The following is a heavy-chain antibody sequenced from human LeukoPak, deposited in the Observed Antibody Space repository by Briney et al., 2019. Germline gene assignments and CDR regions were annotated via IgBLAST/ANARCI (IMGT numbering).Heavy chain of an antibody. D-gene: IGHD5-12*01. CDR3: ARVGYSGYSYFFDY. V-gene: IGHV3-21*01. Sequence: GGSLRLSCAASGFTFSSYSMNWVRQAPGKGLEWASSISTSSSYMYSADSVKGRFTISRDNAKNSLFLQMNSLRAEDTAVYYCARVGYSGYSYFFDYWGQGTLVTVSS. CDR1: GFTFSSYS. CDR2: ISTSSSYM. J-gene: IGHJ4*02.